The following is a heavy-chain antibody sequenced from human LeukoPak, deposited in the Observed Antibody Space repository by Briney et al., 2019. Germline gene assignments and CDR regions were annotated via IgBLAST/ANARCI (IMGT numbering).Heavy chain of an antibody. CDR2: IIPIFGTA. CDR1: GGTFSSYA. D-gene: IGHD3-22*01. J-gene: IGHJ4*02. V-gene: IGHV1-69*13. Sequence: GASVKVSCKASGGTFSSYAISWVRQAPGQGLEWMGGIIPIFGTANYAQKFQGRVTITADESASTAYMELSSLRSEDTAVYYCARMGPHSSGYFSHFDYWGQGTLVTVSS. CDR3: ARMGPHSSGYFSHFDY.